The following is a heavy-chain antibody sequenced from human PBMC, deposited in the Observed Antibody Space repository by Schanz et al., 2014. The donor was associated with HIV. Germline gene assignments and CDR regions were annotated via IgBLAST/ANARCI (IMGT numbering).Heavy chain of an antibody. Sequence: ESGGGLVQPGGSRRLSCAASGFTFSSYWMHWVRQAPGKGLEWVAVISYDGSNKYYADSLKGRFTIARDNSKNTLYLQMNSLRAEDTAVYYCAKGLRQWLVLGVSDYWGQGTLVTVSS. V-gene: IGHV3-30*18. J-gene: IGHJ4*02. CDR1: GFTFSSYW. D-gene: IGHD6-19*01. CDR2: ISYDGSNK. CDR3: AKGLRQWLVLGVSDY.